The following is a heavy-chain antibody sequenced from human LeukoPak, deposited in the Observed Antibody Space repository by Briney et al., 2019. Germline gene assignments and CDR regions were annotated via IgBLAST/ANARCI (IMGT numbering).Heavy chain of an antibody. Sequence: SVKVSCKASGGTFSSYAISWVRQSPGQGLEWMGRIIPILGIANYAQKFQGRVTITADKSTSTAYMELSSLRSEDTAVYYCARDPQDSSGYRFDYWGQGTLVTVSS. J-gene: IGHJ4*02. D-gene: IGHD3-22*01. CDR1: GGTFSSYA. CDR3: ARDPQDSSGYRFDY. CDR2: IIPILGIA. V-gene: IGHV1-69*04.